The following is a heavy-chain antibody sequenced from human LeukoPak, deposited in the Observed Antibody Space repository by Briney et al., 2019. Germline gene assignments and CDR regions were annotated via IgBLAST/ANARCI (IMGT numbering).Heavy chain of an antibody. J-gene: IGHJ3*02. D-gene: IGHD2-15*01. CDR3: AREAIVESKDAFDI. Sequence: ASVKVSCKASGYIFSSYDINWVRQATGQGLEWVGWMNPDSGDTGYAQKFRGRVTMTRNTSINTAYMELSSLRSEDTAVYYCAREAIVESKDAFDIWGQGTTVIVS. V-gene: IGHV1-8*01. CDR1: GYIFSSYD. CDR2: MNPDSGDT.